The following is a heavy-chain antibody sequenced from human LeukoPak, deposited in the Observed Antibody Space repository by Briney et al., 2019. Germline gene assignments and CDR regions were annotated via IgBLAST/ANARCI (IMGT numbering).Heavy chain of an antibody. CDR1: GGSISSGGYY. D-gene: IGHD3-22*01. CDR3: ARQSRLGSYFSDSSGIPSSPFDF. V-gene: IGHV4-31*03. Sequence: SETLSLTCTVSGGSISSGGYYWSWIRQHPGKGLEWIGYIYYSGSTYYNPSLKSRVTISVDTSKNQFSLKLSSVTAADTAVYYCARQSRLGSYFSDSSGIPSSPFDFWGQGTMVSVSS. CDR2: IYYSGST. J-gene: IGHJ3*01.